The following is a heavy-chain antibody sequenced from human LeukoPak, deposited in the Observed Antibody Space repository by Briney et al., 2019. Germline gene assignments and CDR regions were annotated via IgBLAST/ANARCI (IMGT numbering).Heavy chain of an antibody. CDR1: GGSFSGYY. D-gene: IGHD4-17*01. J-gene: IGHJ4*02. CDR2: INHSGST. CDR3: ARASYGARVGY. V-gene: IGHV4-34*01. Sequence: PSETLSLTCAVYGGSFSGYYWSWIRQPPGKGLEWIGEINHSGSTNYNPSLKSRVTISVDTSKKYSSLKLRSVTAADTAVYYCARASYGARVGYWGQGTLVTVSS.